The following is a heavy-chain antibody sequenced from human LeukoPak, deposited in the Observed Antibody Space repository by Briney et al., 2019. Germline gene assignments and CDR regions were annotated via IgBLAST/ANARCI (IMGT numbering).Heavy chain of an antibody. CDR3: AKDGRRGYSYAPLDS. V-gene: IGHV3-74*01. Sequence: GGSLRLSCGASGFTFSSYWMHWVRQAPEKGLVWVSRINTDETITNYADSVEGRFTISRDNAKNTLYLQMNSLRAEDTAVYYCAKDGRRGYSYAPLDSWGQGTLVTVSS. D-gene: IGHD5-18*01. CDR1: GFTFSSYW. J-gene: IGHJ4*02. CDR2: INTDETIT.